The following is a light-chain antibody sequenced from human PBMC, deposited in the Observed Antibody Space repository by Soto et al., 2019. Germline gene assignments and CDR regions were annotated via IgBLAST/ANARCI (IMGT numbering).Light chain of an antibody. V-gene: IGKV3-20*01. J-gene: IGKJ1*01. CDR2: GAS. CDR3: QQYASSVT. Sequence: EIVLTQSPASLSLSLGERATLSCRASQSVDSAFFAWYQQTPGQTPRLLIHGASRRAAGIPARCSVNGSGTAFSLTTSRLAPEDFAVYYCQQYASSVTFGQGTKVEI. CDR1: QSVDSAF.